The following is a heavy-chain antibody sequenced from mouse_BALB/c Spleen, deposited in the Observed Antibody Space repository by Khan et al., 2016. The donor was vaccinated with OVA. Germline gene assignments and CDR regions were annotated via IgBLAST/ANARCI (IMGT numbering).Heavy chain of an antibody. D-gene: IGHD1-1*01. CDR1: GFTFSTYG. J-gene: IGHJ3*01. Sequence: EVELVESGGDLVKPGGSLKLSCAASGFTFSTYGMSWVRQTPDKRLEWVATISTGGSYTYYPDSVKGRFTISRDNAKNTLYLQMNSLKSEDTVMFYCARLAYYHDSEGFAYWGQGTLVTVSA. CDR2: ISTGGSYT. CDR3: ARLAYYHDSEGFAY. V-gene: IGHV5-6*01.